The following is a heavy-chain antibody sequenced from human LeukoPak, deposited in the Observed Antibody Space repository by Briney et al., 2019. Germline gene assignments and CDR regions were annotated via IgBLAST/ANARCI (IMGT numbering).Heavy chain of an antibody. CDR1: GFTFSSYW. J-gene: IGHJ6*02. CDR3: ARVEGYCSGGSCFDVPPYYYYGMDV. Sequence: GGSLRLSCAASGFTFSSYWMSWVRQAPGKGLEWVANIKQDGSEKYYVDSVKGRFTISRDNAKNSLYLQMNSLRAEDTAVYYCARVEGYCSGGSCFDVPPYYYYGMDVWGQGATVTVSS. D-gene: IGHD2-15*01. CDR2: IKQDGSEK. V-gene: IGHV3-7*03.